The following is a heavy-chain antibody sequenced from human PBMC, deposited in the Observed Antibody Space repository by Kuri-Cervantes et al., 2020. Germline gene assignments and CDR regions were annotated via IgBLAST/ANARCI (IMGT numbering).Heavy chain of an antibody. V-gene: IGHV3-30*03. Sequence: GGSLRLSCAASGFTFSSYGMHWVRQAPGKGLEWAAVISYDGSNKYYADSVKGRFTISRDNSKNTLYLQMNSLRAEDTAVYYCARGEYKPVSGLVSSFGYWGQGTLVTVSS. CDR3: ARGEYKPVSGLVSSFGY. J-gene: IGHJ4*02. D-gene: IGHD2-2*01. CDR1: GFTFSSYG. CDR2: ISYDGSNK.